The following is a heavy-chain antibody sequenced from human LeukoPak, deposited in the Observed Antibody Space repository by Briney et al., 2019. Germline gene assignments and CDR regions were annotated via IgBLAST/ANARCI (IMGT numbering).Heavy chain of an antibody. D-gene: IGHD5-24*01. CDR2: INHSGST. CDR3: ARGVRDGYNYFDY. Sequence: SETLSLTCAVYGGSFSGYYWSWIRQPPGKGLEWIGEINHSGSTNYNPSLKSRVTISVDTSKNQFSLKLSSVTAADTAVYYCARGVRDGYNYFDYWGQGTLVTVSS. J-gene: IGHJ4*02. V-gene: IGHV4-34*01. CDR1: GGSFSGYY.